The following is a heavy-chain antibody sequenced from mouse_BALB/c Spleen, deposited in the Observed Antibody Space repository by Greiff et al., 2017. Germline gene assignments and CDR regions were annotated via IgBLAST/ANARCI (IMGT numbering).Heavy chain of an antibody. V-gene: IGHV14-3*02. CDR1: GFHIKDTY. CDR3: ARLLRAVYYAMDY. D-gene: IGHD3-3*01. CDR2: IDPANSNT. J-gene: IGHJ4*01. Sequence: VQPQQSGAELVKPGAFVKLSCPAFGFHIKDTYKHRVKQRPEQGLDWIGRIDPANSNTKHDPKFQGKATITADTTTNTADLQLCRLTSEATADYYCARLLRAVYYAMDYWGQGTSVTVSS.